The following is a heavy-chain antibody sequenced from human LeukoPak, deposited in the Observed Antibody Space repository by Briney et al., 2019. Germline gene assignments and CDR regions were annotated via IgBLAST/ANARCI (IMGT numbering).Heavy chain of an antibody. CDR2: ISYDGSNK. Sequence: GGSLRLSCAASGFTFSSYGMHWVRQAPGKGLEWVAVISYDGSNKYYADSVKGRFTISRDNSKNTLYLQMNSPRAEDTAVYYCATGDLYYYYYYMDVWGKGTTVTVSS. J-gene: IGHJ6*03. D-gene: IGHD2-21*02. V-gene: IGHV3-30*03. CDR3: ATGDLYYYYYYMDV. CDR1: GFTFSSYG.